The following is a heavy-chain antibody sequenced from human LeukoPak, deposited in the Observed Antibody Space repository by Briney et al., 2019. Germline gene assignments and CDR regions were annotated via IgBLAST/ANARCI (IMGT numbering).Heavy chain of an antibody. CDR3: ARRTEFFDSFDDPNWFDP. D-gene: IGHD3-9*01. Sequence: ASETLSLTCTVSGGSISSSSYYWGWIRQPPGKGLEWIGSVYDSGSTYYNPSLKSRVTISVDTSKNQFSLKLSSVTAADTAVYYCARRTEFFDSFDDPNWFDPWGQGTLVTVSS. CDR2: VYDSGST. V-gene: IGHV4-39*01. CDR1: GGSISSSSYY. J-gene: IGHJ5*02.